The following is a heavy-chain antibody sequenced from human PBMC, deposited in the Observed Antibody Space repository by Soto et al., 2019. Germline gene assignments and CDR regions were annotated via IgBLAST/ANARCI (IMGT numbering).Heavy chain of an antibody. CDR2: IWYDGSNK. Sequence: PGGSLRLSCAASGFTFSSYGMHWVRQAPGKGLEWVAVIWYDGSNKYYADSVKGRFTISRDNSKNTLYLQMNSLRAEDTAVYYCARDVGITMIVNLDYWGQGTLVTVSS. D-gene: IGHD3-22*01. CDR1: GFTFSSYG. V-gene: IGHV3-33*01. CDR3: ARDVGITMIVNLDY. J-gene: IGHJ4*02.